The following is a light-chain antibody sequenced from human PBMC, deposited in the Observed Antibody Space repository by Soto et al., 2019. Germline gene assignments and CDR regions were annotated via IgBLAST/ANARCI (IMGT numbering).Light chain of an antibody. V-gene: IGKV1-39*01. CDR1: QSISSH. CDR2: AAS. J-gene: IGKJ4*01. Sequence: QMTQSPSSLFASVGDRVTITCRASQSISSHLNWYQQKVGQTPRLLIYAASTLQSEVPPRFIGSGSGTEFPLTISGLQLEDFATYYCQRSHSAPLTFGGGPRYRS. CDR3: QRSHSAPLT.